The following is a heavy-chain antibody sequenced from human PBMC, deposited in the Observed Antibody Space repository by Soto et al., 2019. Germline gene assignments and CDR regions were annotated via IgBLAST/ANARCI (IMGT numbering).Heavy chain of an antibody. CDR3: AKTSGYYVYDY. J-gene: IGHJ4*02. CDR2: INAGNGNT. CDR1: GYTFTSYA. Sequence: QVQLVQSGAEVKKPGASVKVSCKASGYTFTSYAMHWVRQAPGKRLEWMGWINAGNGNTKYSQKFQGRVTITRDTSASTAYMELSSLRYEDTAVYYCAKTSGYYVYDYWGQGTLVTVSS. D-gene: IGHD3-22*01. V-gene: IGHV1-3*01.